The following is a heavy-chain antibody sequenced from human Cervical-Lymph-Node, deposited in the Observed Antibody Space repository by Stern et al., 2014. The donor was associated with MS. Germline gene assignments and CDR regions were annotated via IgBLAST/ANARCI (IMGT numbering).Heavy chain of an antibody. J-gene: IGHJ6*02. CDR1: GYTFTSYG. CDR3: AREEDYMLENCGMDV. V-gene: IGHV1-18*01. CDR2: ISAYNGNT. D-gene: IGHD4-11*01. Sequence: QVQLVHSGAEVKKPGASVKVSCKASGYTFTSYGISWVRQAPGQGLEWMGWISAYNGNTNYAQTLQGRVTITTDTSTSTAYMELRSLRSDDTAVYYCAREEDYMLENCGMDVWGQGTTVTVSS.